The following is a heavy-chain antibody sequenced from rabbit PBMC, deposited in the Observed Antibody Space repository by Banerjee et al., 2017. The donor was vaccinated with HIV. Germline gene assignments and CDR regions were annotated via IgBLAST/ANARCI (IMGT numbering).Heavy chain of an antibody. CDR3: ARGLYAGYAGYGYYFNL. CDR2: IGAGSASA. Sequence: QEQLEESGGDLVKPEGSLTLTCTASGFSFSSSYWLCWVRQAPGKGLEWIACIGAGSASAYYATWAKGRFTISRTTTTVTLQLNSLTAADTATYFCARGLYAGYAGYGYYFNLWGPGTLVTVS. CDR1: GFSFSSSYW. V-gene: IGHV1S45*01. J-gene: IGHJ4*01. D-gene: IGHD7-1*01.